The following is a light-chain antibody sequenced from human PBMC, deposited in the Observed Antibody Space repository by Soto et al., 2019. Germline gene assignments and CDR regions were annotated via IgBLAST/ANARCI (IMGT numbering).Light chain of an antibody. V-gene: IGKV1-5*03. CDR2: KAS. CDR1: QSISCW. J-gene: IGKJ1*01. Sequence: DIQMTQSPSTLSASVGDRVTITCRASQSISCWLAWYQQKPGKAPNLLIYKASSLESGVPSRFSGSASGTEFTLTISSLQPDDFATYYCQQYNSYPWTFGQGTKVEIK. CDR3: QQYNSYPWT.